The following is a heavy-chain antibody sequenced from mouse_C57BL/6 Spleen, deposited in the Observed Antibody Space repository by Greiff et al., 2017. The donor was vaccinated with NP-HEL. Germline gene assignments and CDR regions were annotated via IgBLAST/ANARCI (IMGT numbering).Heavy chain of an antibody. J-gene: IGHJ4*01. CDR3: TRHNHGIHGDAMDY. V-gene: IGHV1-15*01. CDR2: IDPETGGT. CDR1: GYTFTDYE. D-gene: IGHD1-2*01. Sequence: VQLQQSGAELVRPGASVTLSCKASGYTFTDYEMHWVKQTPVHGLEWIGAIDPETGGTAYNQKFKGKAILTADKSSSTAYMELRSLTSEDSAVYYCTRHNHGIHGDAMDYWGQGTSVTVSS.